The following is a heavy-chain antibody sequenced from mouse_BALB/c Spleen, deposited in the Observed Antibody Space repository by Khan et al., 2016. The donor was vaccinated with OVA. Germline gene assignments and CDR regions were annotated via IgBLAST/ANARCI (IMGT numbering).Heavy chain of an antibody. V-gene: IGHV5-6*01. D-gene: IGHD4-1*01. Sequence: EVMLVESGGDLVRPGGSLKLSCAASGFTFSAYGMSWVRQSPDKRLEWVATISSDGSYTYYPDSLKGRFTISRDNAKSTLYLQMRSLQSEDTAMYYCASHLTGSFAYWGQGTLVTVSA. CDR3: ASHLTGSFAY. CDR1: GFTFSAYG. CDR2: ISSDGSYT. J-gene: IGHJ3*01.